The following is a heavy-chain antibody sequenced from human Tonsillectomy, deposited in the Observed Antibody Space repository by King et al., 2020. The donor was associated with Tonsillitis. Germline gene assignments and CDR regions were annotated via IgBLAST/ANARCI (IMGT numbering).Heavy chain of an antibody. CDR3: ARLLFCSNGICPPDYYYYYMDV. CDR1: GGSFSGYY. V-gene: IGHV4-34*01. CDR2: INNSGRT. J-gene: IGHJ6*03. Sequence: VQLQQWGAGLLKPSESLSLTCAVYGGSFSGYYWSWIRQPPGKGLEWIGEINNSGRTHYNPSLKSRVTVSVDTSKNQFSLKLSSVTAADTAVYYCARLLFCSNGICPPDYYYYYMDVWGKGTTVTVSS. D-gene: IGHD2-8*01.